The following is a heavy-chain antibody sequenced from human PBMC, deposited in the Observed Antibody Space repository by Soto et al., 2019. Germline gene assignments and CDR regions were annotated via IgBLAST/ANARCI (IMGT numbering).Heavy chain of an antibody. V-gene: IGHV3-23*01. Sequence: QPGGSLRLSCAASGFTFSSYAMAWVRQAPGKGLEWVSSVSASGGTTNYADSVKGRFTISRDDDNNTLFLQMNSLRAEDTAVYYCAKLSLAQWWYPDYWGQGALVTVSS. D-gene: IGHD2-15*01. J-gene: IGHJ4*02. CDR2: VSASGGTT. CDR1: GFTFSSYA. CDR3: AKLSLAQWWYPDY.